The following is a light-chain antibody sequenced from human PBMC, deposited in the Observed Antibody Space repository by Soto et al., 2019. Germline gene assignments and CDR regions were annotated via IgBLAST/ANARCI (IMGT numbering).Light chain of an antibody. CDR1: QGISSY. CDR3: QQSYSRVFT. V-gene: IGKV1-8*01. CDR2: AAS. Sequence: AIRMTQSPSSLSASTGDRVTITCRASQGISSYLAWYQQKPGKAPKLLIYAASTLQSGVPSRFSGSGSGTDFTLTISCLQSEDFATYYCQQSYSRVFTFGPGTKVDF. J-gene: IGKJ3*01.